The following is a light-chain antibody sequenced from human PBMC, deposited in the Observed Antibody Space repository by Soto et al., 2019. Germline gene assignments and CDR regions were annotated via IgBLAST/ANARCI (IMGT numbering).Light chain of an antibody. CDR3: MQALQTPRT. CDR1: QSLLHSNGYNY. Sequence: VMTQSPLSLPVTPGEPASISCRSSQSLLHSNGYNYLDWYLQKPGQSPQLLIYLGSNRASGVPDRFSGSGSGTDFTLKISRLEAEDVGVYYCMQALQTPRTFGQGTKVEIK. CDR2: LGS. V-gene: IGKV2-28*01. J-gene: IGKJ1*01.